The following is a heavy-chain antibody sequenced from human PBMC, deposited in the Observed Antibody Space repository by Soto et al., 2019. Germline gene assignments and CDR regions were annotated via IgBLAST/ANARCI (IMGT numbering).Heavy chain of an antibody. Sequence: SQPLQLPYPISGASVSSNSLPSTWRRQYRSRVLEWLGSTYYRSKWYNDYAESVKSRITINPDTSKYQFSLHLNFVTPEDTAVYYCVRLIGNSWLDFWGQGTLVTVSS. D-gene: IGHD1-26*01. CDR3: VRLIGNSWLDF. CDR1: GASVSSNSLP. J-gene: IGHJ5*01. V-gene: IGHV6-1*01. CDR2: TYYRSKWYN.